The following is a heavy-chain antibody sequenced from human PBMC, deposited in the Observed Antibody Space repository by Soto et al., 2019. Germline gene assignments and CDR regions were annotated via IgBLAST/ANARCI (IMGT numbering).Heavy chain of an antibody. CDR3: AKDQTYYYDSSGYPFDY. V-gene: IGHV3-30*18. CDR2: ISYDGSNK. Sequence: QVQLVESGGGVVQPGRSLRLSCAASGFTFSSYGMHWVRQAPGKGLEWVAVISYDGSNKYYADSVKGRFTISRDNSKNTLYLQMNSLRAEDTAVYYCAKDQTYYYDSSGYPFDYWGQGTLVTVSS. D-gene: IGHD3-22*01. J-gene: IGHJ4*02. CDR1: GFTFSSYG.